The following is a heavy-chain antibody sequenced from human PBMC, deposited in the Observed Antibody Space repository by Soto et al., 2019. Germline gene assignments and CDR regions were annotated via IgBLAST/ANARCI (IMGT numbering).Heavy chain of an antibody. CDR1: GYTFTGYY. J-gene: IGHJ6*02. Sequence: SVKVSCKASGYTFTGYYMHWVRQAPGQGLEWMGWINPNSGGTNYAQKFQGWVTMTRDTSISTAYMELSRLRSDDTAVYYCARDKGGFNQGYYYGMDVWGQGTTVTVSS. CDR2: INPNSGGT. D-gene: IGHD3-16*01. CDR3: ARDKGGFNQGYYYGMDV. V-gene: IGHV1-2*04.